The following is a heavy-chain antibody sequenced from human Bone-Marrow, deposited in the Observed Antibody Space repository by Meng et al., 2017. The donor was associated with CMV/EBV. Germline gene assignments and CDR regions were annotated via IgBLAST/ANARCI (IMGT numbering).Heavy chain of an antibody. CDR3: ARDDTTYAHRAFDI. V-gene: IGHV4-59*01. J-gene: IGHJ3*02. D-gene: IGHD1-26*01. CDR2: IFYNGST. CDR1: GGSIRNYY. Sequence: SETLSLTCTVSGGSIRNYYWSWIRQPPGRALEWIGFIFYNGSTNYNPSLKSRVTISVDTSKKQFSLKLNSVTAADTAVYYCARDDTTYAHRAFDIWGQGTMVTVSS.